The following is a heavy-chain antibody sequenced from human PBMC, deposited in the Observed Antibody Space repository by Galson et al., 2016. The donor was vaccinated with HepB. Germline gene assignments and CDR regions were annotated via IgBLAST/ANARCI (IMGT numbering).Heavy chain of an antibody. CDR1: GFTFSNYA. Sequence: SLRLSCAASGFTFSNYAMSWVRQAPGKGLEWVSGISENGGPTYDTDSLKGRFTISRDNSRNMLFLQMTSMRAEDTAVYYCAKDRYDSSGARYDYWGQGTLVTVSS. CDR3: AKDRYDSSGARYDY. CDR2: ISENGGPT. V-gene: IGHV3-23*01. J-gene: IGHJ4*02. D-gene: IGHD3-22*01.